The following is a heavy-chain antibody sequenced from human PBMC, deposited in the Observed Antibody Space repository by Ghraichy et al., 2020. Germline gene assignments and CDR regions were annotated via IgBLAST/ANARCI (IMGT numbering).Heavy chain of an antibody. CDR1: GGAISSRSHY. CDR2: INYSGTT. Sequence: SETLSLTCSVSGGAISSRSHYWGWIRQPPGKGLEWIGSINYSGTTYYNPSLKSRVTITVDTSKNHFSLKVTSVTATDTAVYYGAGWQSGTIYDYWGQGMLVTVSS. D-gene: IGHD1-26*01. CDR3: AGWQSGTIYDY. J-gene: IGHJ4*02. V-gene: IGHV4-39*02.